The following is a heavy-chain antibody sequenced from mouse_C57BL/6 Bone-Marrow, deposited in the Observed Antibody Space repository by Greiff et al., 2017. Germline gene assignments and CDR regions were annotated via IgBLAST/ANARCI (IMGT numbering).Heavy chain of an antibody. J-gene: IGHJ4*01. D-gene: IGHD1-1*01. CDR3: VSSLGSPYAMDY. Sequence: QVTLKVSGPGILQPSQTLRLTCSLSGFSLSTFGMGVGWIRQPSGKGLEWLAHLWWDDDKYYNPALKSRLTISKDTSKNQVFLKIANVDTADTATYYCVSSLGSPYAMDYWGQGTSVTVSS. CDR2: LWWDDDK. V-gene: IGHV8-8*01. CDR1: GFSLSTFGMG.